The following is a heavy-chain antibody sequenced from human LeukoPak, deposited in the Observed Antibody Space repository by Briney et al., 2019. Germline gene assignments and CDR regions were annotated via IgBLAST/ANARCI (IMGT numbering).Heavy chain of an antibody. Sequence: SETLSLTCTVSVGSISSSTYYWGWIRQPPGKGLEWIGSLYYSGSTYYNPSLKSRVTISEDTSNNQFSLKLSSVTAADTAVYYCARQHSSGWLLDYWGQGTLVTVSS. CDR2: LYYSGST. D-gene: IGHD6-19*01. CDR1: VGSISSSTYY. CDR3: ARQHSSGWLLDY. V-gene: IGHV4-39*01. J-gene: IGHJ4*02.